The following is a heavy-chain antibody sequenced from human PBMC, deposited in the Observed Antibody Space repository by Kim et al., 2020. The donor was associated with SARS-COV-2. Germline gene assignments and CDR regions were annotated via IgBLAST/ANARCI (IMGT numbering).Heavy chain of an antibody. CDR3: ARDFYDSSGYYWGPGYFDY. V-gene: IGHV3-7*01. CDR1: GFTFSSYW. CDR2: IKQDGSEK. D-gene: IGHD3-22*01. J-gene: IGHJ4*02. Sequence: GGSLRLSCAASGFTFSSYWMSWVRQAPGKGLEWVANIKQDGSEKYYVDSVKGRFTISRDNAKNSLYLQMNSLRAEDTVVYYCARDFYDSSGYYWGPGYFDYWGQGTLVTVSS.